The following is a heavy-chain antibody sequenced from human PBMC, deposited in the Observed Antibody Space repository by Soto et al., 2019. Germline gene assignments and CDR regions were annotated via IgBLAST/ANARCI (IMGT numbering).Heavy chain of an antibody. D-gene: IGHD2-2*01. CDR1: SGSISNYY. CDR2: IYSSGTT. Sequence: SETLSLTCTVSSGSISNYYWSWIRQPPGKGLEWIGYIYSSGTTNYNPSLKSRITINPDTSNNQLSLQLNSVTPDDTAVYYCVRLVGNSWLDSRGQGTLVTVSS. J-gene: IGHJ5*01. V-gene: IGHV4-4*08. CDR3: VRLVGNSWLDS.